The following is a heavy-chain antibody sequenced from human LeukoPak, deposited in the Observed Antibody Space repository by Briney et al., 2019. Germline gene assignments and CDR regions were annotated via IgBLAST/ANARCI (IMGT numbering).Heavy chain of an antibody. CDR3: ARVLLWFGESYYYYMDV. CDR1: GGSISSYY. CDR2: IYYSGST. V-gene: IGHV4-59*12. D-gene: IGHD3-10*01. J-gene: IGHJ6*03. Sequence: SETLSLTCTVSGGSISSYYWSWIRQPPGKGLEWIGSIYYSGSTYYNPSLKSRVTISVDTSKNQFSLKLSSVTAADTAVYYCARVLLWFGESYYYYMDVWGKGTTVTVSS.